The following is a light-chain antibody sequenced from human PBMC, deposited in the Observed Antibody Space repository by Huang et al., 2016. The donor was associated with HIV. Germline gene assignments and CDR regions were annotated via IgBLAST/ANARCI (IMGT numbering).Light chain of an antibody. V-gene: IGKV1-5*03. J-gene: IGKJ1*01. Sequence: DIQMTQSPSTLSAFVGDRVNITCRTSQRISTWLAWYQQRPGKAPNLLISKASNLETWVPSRFSGNGSGTEFTLTINGLQPDDLATYYCQHQWTFGQGTKVEIK. CDR2: KAS. CDR1: QRISTW. CDR3: QHQWT.